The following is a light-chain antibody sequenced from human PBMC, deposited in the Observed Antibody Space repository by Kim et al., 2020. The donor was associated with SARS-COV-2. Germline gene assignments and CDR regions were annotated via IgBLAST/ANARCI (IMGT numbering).Light chain of an antibody. CDR3: EQRSNWPLT. CDR2: DAS. J-gene: IGKJ4*01. V-gene: IGKV3-11*01. Sequence: EIVLTQSPATLSLSPGERATLSCRASQSVSSYLAWYQQKPDQAPRLLIYDASNRATGIPARFSGSGSGTDFTLTISSLEPEDFAVYYCEQRSNWPLTFGGGTKMDIK. CDR1: QSVSSY.